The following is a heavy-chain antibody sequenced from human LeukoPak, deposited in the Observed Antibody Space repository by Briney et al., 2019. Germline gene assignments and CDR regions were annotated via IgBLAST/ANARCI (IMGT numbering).Heavy chain of an antibody. D-gene: IGHD3-22*01. CDR1: GFTVSSNY. CDR2: LYSGGST. J-gene: IGHJ3*02. V-gene: IGHV3-66*02. CDR3: ARLYDRSAYGAFDI. Sequence: PGGSLRLSCAASGFTVSSNYMGWVRQAPGKGLEWVSVLYSGGSTYYPDSVKGRFTNSRDNSQNTLDLQMDSLRAEDTAVYYCARLYDRSAYGAFDIWGQGTMVTVSS.